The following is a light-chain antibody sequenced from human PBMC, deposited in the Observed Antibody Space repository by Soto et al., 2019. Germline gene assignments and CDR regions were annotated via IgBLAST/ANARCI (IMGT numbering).Light chain of an antibody. J-gene: IGKJ4*01. CDR1: QGVGST. V-gene: IGKV3-15*01. CDR2: DAS. Sequence: ELVLTQSPATLSVSPGERATLSCRASQGVGSTVAWYQQKPGQAPRLLIYDASTRPTGIPARFSGDGSGTEFTLTIISLQSDAFAVNYFQHYKTWPLGVGGGTRVEI. CDR3: QHYKTWPLG.